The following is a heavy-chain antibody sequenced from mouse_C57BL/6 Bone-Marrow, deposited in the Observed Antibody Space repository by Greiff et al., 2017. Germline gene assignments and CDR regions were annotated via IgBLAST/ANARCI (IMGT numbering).Heavy chain of an antibody. V-gene: IGHV1-19*01. CDR3: ERNYAYFDV. CDR2: INPSNGGT. CDR1: GYTFTDYY. J-gene: IGHJ1*03. Sequence: EVQLQQSGPVLVKPGASVKMSCKASGYTFTDYYMNWVKQSHGKSLEWIGVINPSNGGTSYNQKFKGKATLTVDTSSSTAYMELNSLTSEDSAVYYCERNYAYFDVWGTGTTVTVSS. D-gene: IGHD1-1*01.